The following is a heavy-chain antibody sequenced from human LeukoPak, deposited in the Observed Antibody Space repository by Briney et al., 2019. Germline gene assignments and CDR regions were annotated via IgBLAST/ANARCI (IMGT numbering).Heavy chain of an antibody. CDR1: GFTFSSYA. CDR3: ARVTPGYSGYGN. J-gene: IGHJ4*02. D-gene: IGHD5-12*01. CDR2: ISGSGGST. Sequence: PGGSLRLSCAASGFTFSSYAMSWVRQAPGKGLEWVSAISGSGGSTYYADSVKGRFTISRDNAKNTLYLQMNSLRAEDTAVYYCARVTPGYSGYGNWGQGTLVTVSS. V-gene: IGHV3-23*01.